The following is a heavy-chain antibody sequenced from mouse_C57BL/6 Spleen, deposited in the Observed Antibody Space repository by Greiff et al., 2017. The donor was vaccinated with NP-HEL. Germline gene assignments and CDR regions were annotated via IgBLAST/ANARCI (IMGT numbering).Heavy chain of an antibody. CDR3: ARHTTGEDYFDY. CDR1: GFTFSSYG. CDR2: ISSGGSYT. V-gene: IGHV5-6*01. Sequence: EVKLMESGGDLVKPGGSLKLSCAASGFTFSSYGMSWVRQTPDKRLEWVATISSGGSYTYYPDSVKGRFTISRDNAKNTLYLQMSSLKSEDTAMYYCARHTTGEDYFDYWGQGTTLTVSS. D-gene: IGHD2-12*01. J-gene: IGHJ2*01.